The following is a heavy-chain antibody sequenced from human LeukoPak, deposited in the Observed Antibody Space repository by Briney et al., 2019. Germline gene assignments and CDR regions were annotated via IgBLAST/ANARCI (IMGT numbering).Heavy chain of an antibody. CDR1: GGSISSYY. D-gene: IGHD3-9*01. CDR3: ARSLGYFDWLLMVDY. J-gene: IGHJ4*02. CDR2: IYYSGST. Sequence: SKTLSLTCTVSGGSISSYYWSWIRQPPGKGLEWIGYIYYSGSTNYNPSLKSRVTISVDTSKNQFSLKLSSVTAADTAVYYCARSLGYFDWLLMVDYWGQGTLVTVSS. V-gene: IGHV4-59*08.